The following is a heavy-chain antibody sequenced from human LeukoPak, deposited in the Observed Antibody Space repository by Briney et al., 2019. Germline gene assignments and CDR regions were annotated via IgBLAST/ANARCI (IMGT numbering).Heavy chain of an antibody. V-gene: IGHV4-34*01. CDR3: ARRARQLILDY. CDR1: GGSFSGYY. CDR2: INHNGST. Sequence: SETLSLTCAVYGGSFSGYYWSWIRQPPGKGLEWIGKINHNGSTNYNPSLKSRVTISVDTFKNQFSLKLSSVTAADTAVYYCARRARQLILDYWGQGTLVTVSS. J-gene: IGHJ4*02. D-gene: IGHD6-6*01.